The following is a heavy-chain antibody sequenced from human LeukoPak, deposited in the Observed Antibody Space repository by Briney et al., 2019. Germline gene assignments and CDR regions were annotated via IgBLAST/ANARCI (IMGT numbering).Heavy chain of an antibody. Sequence: PGGSLRLSCNVSGFSLSSYTMNWVRQAPGKGLEWVSYISGSGSTVYYADSVRGRFTMSRDNAKNSLYLQMNSLRAEDTALYYCARDHQYAFDVWSQGTLVTVSS. CDR3: ARDHQYAFDV. D-gene: IGHD2-2*01. J-gene: IGHJ3*01. CDR1: GFSLSSYT. CDR2: ISGSGSTV. V-gene: IGHV3-48*01.